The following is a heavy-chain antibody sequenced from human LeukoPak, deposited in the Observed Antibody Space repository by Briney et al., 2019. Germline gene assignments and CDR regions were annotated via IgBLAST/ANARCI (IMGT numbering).Heavy chain of an antibody. CDR3: TKLDDSSGYYPGSDY. Sequence: GGSLRLSCAASGFTFSSYAMSWVRQAPGKGLEWVSAISGSGGSTYYADSVKGRFTISRDNSKNTLYLQMNSLRAEDTAVYYCTKLDDSSGYYPGSDYWGQGTLVTVSS. V-gene: IGHV3-23*01. CDR1: GFTFSSYA. J-gene: IGHJ4*02. D-gene: IGHD3-22*01. CDR2: ISGSGGST.